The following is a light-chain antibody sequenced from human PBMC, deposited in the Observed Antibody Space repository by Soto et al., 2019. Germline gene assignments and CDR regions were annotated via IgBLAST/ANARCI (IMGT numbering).Light chain of an antibody. Sequence: EIVLTQSPGTLSLSPGERATLSCRASQSVGSSYLAWYQQTPGQAPRLLIYGASSRATGIPDRFSGSGSGTDFTLTISRLEPEDFAVYYCQQYDNSPFTFGQGTRLEIK. CDR1: QSVGSSY. J-gene: IGKJ5*01. CDR3: QQYDNSPFT. CDR2: GAS. V-gene: IGKV3-20*01.